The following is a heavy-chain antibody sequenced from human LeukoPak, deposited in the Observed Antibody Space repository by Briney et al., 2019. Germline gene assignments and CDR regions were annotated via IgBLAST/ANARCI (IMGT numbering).Heavy chain of an antibody. CDR3: ARGGYSSGWSLGY. CDR1: GFTFSSYE. J-gene: IGHJ4*02. D-gene: IGHD6-19*01. Sequence: PGGSLRLSCAASGFTFSSYEMNWVRQAPGKGLGWVSYISSSGSTIYYADSVKGRFTISRDNAKNSLYLQMNSLRAEDTAVYYCARGGYSSGWSLGYWGQGTLVTVSS. CDR2: ISSSGSTI. V-gene: IGHV3-48*03.